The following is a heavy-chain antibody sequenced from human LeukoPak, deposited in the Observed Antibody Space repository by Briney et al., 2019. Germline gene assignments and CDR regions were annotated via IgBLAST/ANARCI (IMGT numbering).Heavy chain of an antibody. V-gene: IGHV3-23*01. D-gene: IGHD4-17*01. CDR2: IGYSGGST. Sequence: PPGGSLRLSCSASGFTFSSYAMNWVRQAPGKGLEWVSAIGYSGGSTYYADSVKGRFTISRDNSKNTLYLQMNSLRAEDTAIYYCAKRQYGDYQGFDHWGQGTLVTVSS. CDR1: GFTFSSYA. CDR3: AKRQYGDYQGFDH. J-gene: IGHJ4*02.